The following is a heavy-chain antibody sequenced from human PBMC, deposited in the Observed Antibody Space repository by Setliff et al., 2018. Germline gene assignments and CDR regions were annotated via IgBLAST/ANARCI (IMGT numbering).Heavy chain of an antibody. J-gene: IGHJ4*02. V-gene: IGHV1-18*01. CDR2: ISAYNGDT. Sequence: ASVKVSCRASGYTFRNYGINWVRQAPGQRLEWVGWISAYNGDTNYAQKFQGRVTMTTDRSTSTAYMELRSLKSDDTAVYYCARCLPFLFGCDRGAFDYWGQGTLVTVSS. CDR1: GYTFRNYG. CDR3: ARCLPFLFGCDRGAFDY. D-gene: IGHD5-12*01.